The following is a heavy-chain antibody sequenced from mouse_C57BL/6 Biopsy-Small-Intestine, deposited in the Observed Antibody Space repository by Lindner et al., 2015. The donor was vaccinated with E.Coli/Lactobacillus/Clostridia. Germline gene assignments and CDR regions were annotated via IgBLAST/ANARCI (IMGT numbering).Heavy chain of an antibody. D-gene: IGHD2-1*01. CDR1: GYTFTNYD. CDR3: TRGTGYFNYVWYFDV. J-gene: IGHJ1*03. CDR2: IYPRDGSI. V-gene: IGHV1-85*01. Sequence: VQLQESGPELVKPGASVKLSCKASGYTFTNYDINWVKQRPGQGLEWIGWIYPRDGSIKYHEKFKDKATLTVDTSSSTANMEFRSLTSEDSAVYFCTRGTGYFNYVWYFDVWGTGTTVTVSS.